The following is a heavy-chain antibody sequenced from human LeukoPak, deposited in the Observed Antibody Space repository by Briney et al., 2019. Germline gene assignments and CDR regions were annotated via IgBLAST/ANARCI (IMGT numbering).Heavy chain of an antibody. CDR1: GFTFSSYG. D-gene: IGHD3-22*01. CDR3: AKEMLGWGITMIVDFQH. J-gene: IGHJ1*01. V-gene: IGHV3-74*01. CDR2: INSDESST. Sequence: GGSLRLSCAASGFTFSSYGMHWVRQAPGKGLVWVSRINSDESSTSYADSVKGRFTISRDNAKNTLYLQMNSLRAEDTAVYYCAKEMLGWGITMIVDFQHWGQGTLVTVSS.